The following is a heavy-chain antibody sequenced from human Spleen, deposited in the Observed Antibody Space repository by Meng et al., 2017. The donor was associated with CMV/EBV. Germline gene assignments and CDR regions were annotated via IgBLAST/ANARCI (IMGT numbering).Heavy chain of an antibody. CDR2: VYYTGST. J-gene: IGHJ5*02. V-gene: IGHV4-59*01. CDR3: ASTKITVFGVVTFETASYNWFDP. Sequence: WCWIRQPPGKGPECIGYVYYTGSTNYNPSLKSRVSISVDTSNNQFSLKLRSVTAADTAVYYCASTKITVFGVVTFETASYNWFDPWGQGTLVTVSS. D-gene: IGHD3-3*01.